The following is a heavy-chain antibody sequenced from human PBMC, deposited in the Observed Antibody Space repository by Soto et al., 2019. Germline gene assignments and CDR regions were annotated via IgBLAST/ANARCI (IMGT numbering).Heavy chain of an antibody. V-gene: IGHV3-33*01. D-gene: IGHD4-17*01. CDR3: ASEPAGDPENYYFDY. CDR2: IWYDGSNK. Sequence: QVQLVESGGGVVQPGRSLRLSCAASGFTLSSYGMHWVRQAPGKGLEWVAVIWYDGSNKYYADSVKGRFTISRDNSKNTLYLQMNSLRAEDTAVYYCASEPAGDPENYYFDYWGQGTLVTVSS. J-gene: IGHJ4*02. CDR1: GFTLSSYG.